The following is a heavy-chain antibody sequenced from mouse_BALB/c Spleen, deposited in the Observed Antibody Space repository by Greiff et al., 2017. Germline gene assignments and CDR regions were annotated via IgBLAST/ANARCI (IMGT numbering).Heavy chain of an antibody. V-gene: IGHV5-17*02. CDR2: ISSGSSTI. Sequence: EVQGVESGGGLVQPGGSRKLSCAASGFTFSSFGMHWVRQAPEKGLEWVAYISSGSSTIYDADTVKGRFTISRDNPKNTLFLQMTSLRSEDTAMYYCARGSNSAWFAYWGQGTLVTVSA. J-gene: IGHJ3*01. CDR3: ARGSNSAWFAY. D-gene: IGHD3-1*01. CDR1: GFTFSSFG.